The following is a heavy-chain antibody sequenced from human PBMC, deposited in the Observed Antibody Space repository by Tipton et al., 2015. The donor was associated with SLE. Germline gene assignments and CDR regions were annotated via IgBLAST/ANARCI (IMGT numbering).Heavy chain of an antibody. J-gene: IGHJ5*02. CDR1: GFTFSSYA. V-gene: IGHV3-23*01. Sequence: SLRLSCAASGFTFSSYAMSWVRQAPGKGLEWVSAISGSGGSTYYADSAKGRFTISRDNSKNTLYLQMNSLRPEDTAVYYCARGYTHSSSWFRWFDPWGQGTLVTVSS. CDR3: ARGYTHSSSWFRWFDP. D-gene: IGHD6-13*01. CDR2: ISGSGGST.